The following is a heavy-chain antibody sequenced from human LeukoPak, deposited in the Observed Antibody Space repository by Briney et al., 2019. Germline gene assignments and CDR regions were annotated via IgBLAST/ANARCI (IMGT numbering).Heavy chain of an antibody. CDR3: ARGYIAALQIYYYYYYMDV. CDR1: GYTFTSYD. D-gene: IGHD6-6*01. J-gene: IGHJ6*03. CDR2: MNPNSGNT. V-gene: IGHV1-8*03. Sequence: ASVKISCKASGYTFTSYDINWERQATGQGLEWMGWMNPNSGNTGYAQKFQGRVTITRNTSISTAYMELSSLRSEDTAVYYCARGYIAALQIYYYYYYMDVWGKGTTVTVSS.